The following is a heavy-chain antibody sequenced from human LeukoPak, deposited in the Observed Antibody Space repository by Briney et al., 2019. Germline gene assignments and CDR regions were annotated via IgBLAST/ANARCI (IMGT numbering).Heavy chain of an antibody. J-gene: IGHJ4*02. Sequence: PSETLSLTCAVYGGSFSGYYWSWIRQPPGKGLEWIGEINHSGSTNYNPSLKGRVTISVDTSKNQFSLKLSSVTAADTAVYYCARRVRIYYDSSGYYDYWGQGTLVTVSS. CDR3: ARRVRIYYDSSGYYDY. CDR1: GGSFSGYY. CDR2: INHSGST. V-gene: IGHV4-34*01. D-gene: IGHD3-22*01.